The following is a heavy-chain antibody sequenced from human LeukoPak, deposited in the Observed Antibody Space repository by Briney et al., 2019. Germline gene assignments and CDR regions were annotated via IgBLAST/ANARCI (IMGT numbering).Heavy chain of an antibody. CDR2: INHSGST. J-gene: IGHJ4*02. CDR1: GGSFSGYY. Sequence: SETLSLTCAVYGGSFSGYYWSWIRQPPGKGLEWIGEINHSGSTNYNPSLKSRVIISVDTSKNQFSLKLSSVTAADTAVYYCARVRSDSSGYSNFDYWGQGTLVTVSS. V-gene: IGHV4-34*01. D-gene: IGHD3-22*01. CDR3: ARVRSDSSGYSNFDY.